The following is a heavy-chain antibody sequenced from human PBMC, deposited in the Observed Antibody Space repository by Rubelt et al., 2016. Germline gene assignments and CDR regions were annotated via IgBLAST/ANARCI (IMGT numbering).Heavy chain of an antibody. Sequence: QVQLQESGPGLVKPLETLSLTCTVSSYSISSGFYWGWIRHPPGKGLEWIASILRSGTTYYNPSLKRRVTISVATSKNQFSLNQSTVTATDTAVYYCARLFLDDLFPHDSWGQGTLVTVSS. CDR1: SYSISSGFY. CDR3: ARLFLDDLFPHDS. CDR2: ILRSGTT. V-gene: IGHV4-38-2*02. D-gene: IGHD3/OR15-3a*01. J-gene: IGHJ5*01.